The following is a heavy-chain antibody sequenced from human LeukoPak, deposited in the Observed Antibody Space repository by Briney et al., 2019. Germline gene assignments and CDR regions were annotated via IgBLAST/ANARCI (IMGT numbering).Heavy chain of an antibody. D-gene: IGHD1-1*01. CDR2: IYYSGNT. J-gene: IGHJ4*02. CDR3: ASRVRWNYYLDY. CDR1: GGSIGSSSYY. Sequence: PSEALSLTCTVSGGSIGSSSYYWGWIRQPPGEGLEWIGSIYYSGNTYHNPSLKSRVTISVDTSKNQFSLKLSSVTAADTAVYYCASRVRWNYYLDYWGQGTLVTVSS. V-gene: IGHV4-39*01.